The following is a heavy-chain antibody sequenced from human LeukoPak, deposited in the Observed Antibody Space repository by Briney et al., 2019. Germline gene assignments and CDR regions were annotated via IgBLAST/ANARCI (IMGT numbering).Heavy chain of an antibody. CDR1: GFTFEDYG. Sequence: GGSLRLSCAASGFTFEDYGMHWVRQAPGKGLEWVSLISWEGGSTYYANSVKGRFTISRDNSKNFLYLQMDSLRTEDTAFYYCAKDQDTSAWFWDSWGQGTLVTVSS. CDR2: ISWEGGST. CDR3: AKDQDTSAWFWDS. D-gene: IGHD6-19*01. V-gene: IGHV3-43D*03. J-gene: IGHJ4*02.